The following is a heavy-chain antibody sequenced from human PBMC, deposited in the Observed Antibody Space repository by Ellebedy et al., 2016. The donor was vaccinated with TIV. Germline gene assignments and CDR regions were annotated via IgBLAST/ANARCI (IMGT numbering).Heavy chain of an antibody. CDR2: INQDGSAK. J-gene: IGHJ4*02. D-gene: IGHD6-19*01. Sequence: GESLKISCAASGFTFRNYWMNWVRQAPGKGLEWVANINQDGSAKYYMDSVKGRFTISRDNAKNSLYLQMNSLRGEDTAVYYCARGGVVAGADYWGQGTLVTVSS. CDR1: GFTFRNYW. CDR3: ARGGVVAGADY. V-gene: IGHV3-7*03.